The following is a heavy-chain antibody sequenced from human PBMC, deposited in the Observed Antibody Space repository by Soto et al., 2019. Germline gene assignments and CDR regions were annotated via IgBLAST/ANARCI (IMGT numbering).Heavy chain of an antibody. J-gene: IGHJ6*03. V-gene: IGHV1-18*01. CDR2: ISAYNGNT. Sequence: GASVKVSCKASGYTFTSYGISWVRQAPGQGLEWMGWISAYNGNTNYAQKLQGRVTMTTDTSTSTAYMELRSLRSDDTAVYYCAREGVTGTMDYYYYMDVWGKGTTVTVSS. CDR1: GYTFTSYG. CDR3: AREGVTGTMDYYYYMDV. D-gene: IGHD1-7*01.